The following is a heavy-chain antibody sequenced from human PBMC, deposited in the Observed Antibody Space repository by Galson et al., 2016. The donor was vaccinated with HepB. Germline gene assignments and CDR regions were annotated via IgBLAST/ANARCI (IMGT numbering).Heavy chain of an antibody. J-gene: IGHJ4*02. CDR1: GDSVSSNNAG. CDR3: ARLEQFLVED. CDR2: TYYRSKWFY. V-gene: IGHV6-1*01. Sequence: CAISGDSVSSNNAGWNWIRQSPSRGLEWLGRTYYRSKWFYDYAESVKSRITIKPDTTKNQFSLQLNSVTAADTATYYCARLEQFLVEDWGQGTLVIVSS. D-gene: IGHD6-19*01.